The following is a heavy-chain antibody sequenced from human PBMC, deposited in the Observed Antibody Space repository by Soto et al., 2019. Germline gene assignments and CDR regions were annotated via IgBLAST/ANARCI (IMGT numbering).Heavy chain of an antibody. CDR2: IHYSGST. Sequence: PSETLSLTCTVSGGSISSNIYYWGWIRQPPGKGLEWIGNIHYSGSTYYNPSLNSRVTISVDTSKNHLSLKLSSVTAADTAVYYCGRSGSGRYGMDVWGRGTTVTVSS. CDR1: GGSISSNIYY. D-gene: IGHD3-10*01. J-gene: IGHJ6*02. V-gene: IGHV4-39*07. CDR3: GRSGSGRYGMDV.